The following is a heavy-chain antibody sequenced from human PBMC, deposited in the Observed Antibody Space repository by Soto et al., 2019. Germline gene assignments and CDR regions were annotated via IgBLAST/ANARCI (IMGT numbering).Heavy chain of an antibody. CDR1: GFAFYNYA. D-gene: IGHD1-26*01. J-gene: IGHJ4*02. Sequence: EEQLLESGGGLIQPGGSLRLSCAASGFAFYNYAMAWVRQAPGKGLEWVSGISDNGISIYYTDSVNGRFTISRDNSKNTLFLQMDSLRGEDTALYYCAKDARRTGLLGQWVGWGQGTLVTVSS. CDR3: AKDARRTGLLGQWVG. CDR2: ISDNGISI. V-gene: IGHV3-23*01.